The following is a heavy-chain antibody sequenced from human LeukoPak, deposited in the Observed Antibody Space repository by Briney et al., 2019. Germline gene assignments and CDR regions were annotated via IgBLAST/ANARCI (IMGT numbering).Heavy chain of an antibody. CDR3: AGAPRLAVAGTHFDY. D-gene: IGHD6-19*01. CDR1: GGSISSGSYY. CDR2: IYTSGST. V-gene: IGHV4-61*02. J-gene: IGHJ4*02. Sequence: SETLSLTCTVSGGSISSGSYYWSWIRRPAGKGLEWIVRIYTSGSTNYNPSFKSRVTISVDTSKNQFSLKLSSVTAADTAVYYCAGAPRLAVAGTHFDYWGQGTLVTVSS.